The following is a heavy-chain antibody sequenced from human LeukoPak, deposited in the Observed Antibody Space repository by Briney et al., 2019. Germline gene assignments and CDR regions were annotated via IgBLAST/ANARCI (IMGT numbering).Heavy chain of an antibody. CDR3: AKAMGYSAAARSVDY. CDR2: ISGSGGST. Sequence: PGGSLRLSCAASGFTFSSYSISCVRQAPGKWREWVSAISGSGGSTYYADSVQGRLTISRDNAKNSLYLQMNSLRAEDTALYYCAKAMGYSAAARSVDYWGQGPVVAVSS. V-gene: IGHV3-23*01. J-gene: IGHJ4*02. CDR1: GFTFSSYS. D-gene: IGHD6-13*01.